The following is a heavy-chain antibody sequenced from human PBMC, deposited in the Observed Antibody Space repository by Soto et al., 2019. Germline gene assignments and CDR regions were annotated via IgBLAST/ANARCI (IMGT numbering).Heavy chain of an antibody. CDR2: VSTSGRST. CDR1: GFIFSQST. V-gene: IGHV3-64D*06. D-gene: IGHD2-15*01. J-gene: IGHJ4*02. CDR3: VKQAHGLDGVAFDY. Sequence: GGSLRLSCSASGFIFSQSTIYWVRQVPGKGLEAISAVSTSGRSTYYADSVKDRFTISRDNSKNTLFLQMGSLRPEDTAIYYCVKQAHGLDGVAFDYWGQGTQVTVSS.